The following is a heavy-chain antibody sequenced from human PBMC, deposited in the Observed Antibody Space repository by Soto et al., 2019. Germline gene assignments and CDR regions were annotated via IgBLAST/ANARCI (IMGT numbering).Heavy chain of an antibody. CDR2: ISGSGGST. CDR3: AKSSRPDDYYDSSGYYHYYYGMDV. J-gene: IGHJ6*02. Sequence: GGSLRLSCAASGFTFSSCAMSWVRQAPGKGLEWVSAISGSGGSTYYADSVKGRFTISRDNSKNTLYLQMNSLRAEDTAVYYCAKSSRPDDYYDSSGYYHYYYGMDVWGQGTTVTVSS. CDR1: GFTFSSCA. D-gene: IGHD3-22*01. V-gene: IGHV3-23*01.